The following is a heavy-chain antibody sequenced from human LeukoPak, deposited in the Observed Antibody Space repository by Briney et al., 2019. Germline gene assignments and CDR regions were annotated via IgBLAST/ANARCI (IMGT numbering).Heavy chain of an antibody. CDR3: ARASTTVPNLLDH. CDR2: IKGDGSPT. V-gene: IGHV3-74*01. Sequence: PGGSLRLSCAASGFTFSTYWMHWVRQAPGKGLVWVARIKGDGSPTIYADSVKGRFTISRDNSKNTLYLQTSSLRAEDTAVYYCARASTTVPNLLDHWGRGTLVTVSS. J-gene: IGHJ4*02. CDR1: GFTFSTYW. D-gene: IGHD4-17*01.